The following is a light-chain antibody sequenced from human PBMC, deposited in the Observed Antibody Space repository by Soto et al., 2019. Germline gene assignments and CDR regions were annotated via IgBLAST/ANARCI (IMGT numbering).Light chain of an antibody. J-gene: IGLJ1*01. CDR3: AAWDDSLNGLYV. CDR1: SSNIGSNT. V-gene: IGLV1-44*01. CDR2: SNH. Sequence: QAVVTQPPSASGTPGQRVTISCSGSSSNIGSNTVSWYQQLPGTAPKLLIYSNHQRPSGVPDRFSGSKSGTSASLAISGLQSEDEADYYCAAWDDSLNGLYVFGTGTKVTVL.